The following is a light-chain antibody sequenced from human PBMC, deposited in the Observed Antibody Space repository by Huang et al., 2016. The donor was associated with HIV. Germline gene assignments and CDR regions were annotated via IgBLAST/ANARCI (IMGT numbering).Light chain of an antibody. Sequence: EVVVTQSPATLSVSPGERATLSCRASQNIATNLAWYQQRPGQAPRRLVYGASNRATGIPSRFSGRGSGTEFTLTISSLQSEDFAVYYCQQYNNWPLLTFGGGTKVEIK. CDR2: GAS. J-gene: IGKJ4*01. V-gene: IGKV3-15*01. CDR1: QNIATN. CDR3: QQYNNWPLLT.